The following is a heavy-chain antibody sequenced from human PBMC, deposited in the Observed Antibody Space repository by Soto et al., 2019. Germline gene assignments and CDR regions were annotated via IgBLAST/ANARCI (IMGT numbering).Heavy chain of an antibody. CDR1: GASISSYF. D-gene: IGHD2-15*01. J-gene: IGHJ4*02. CDR2: IYYSRRT. Sequence: QVRLQESGPGLVKPSETLSLTCTVSGASISSYFWSWIRQPPGKGLEWIGYIYYSRRTNYNPSLKNRVTISIDPPRNQFSPRLNSVTAADTAVYYCARRESVGGHVDSWGQGTLVTVSS. CDR3: ARRESVGGHVDS. V-gene: IGHV4-59*08.